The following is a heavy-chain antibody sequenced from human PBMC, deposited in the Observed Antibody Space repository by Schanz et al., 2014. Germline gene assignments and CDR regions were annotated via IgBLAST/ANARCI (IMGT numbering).Heavy chain of an antibody. CDR3: TRSTLWSYDV. Sequence: QVQLQESGPGLVKPSETLSLTCTVSGVSIGGYYWSWIRQPPGKGLEWIGEIFHSGTTNYNPSLESRVTISVDKSKTQFSLILSSMTAADTAVYYCTRSTLWSYDVWGRGTMVIVSS. CDR1: GVSIGGYY. V-gene: IGHV4-59*12. CDR2: IFHSGTT. J-gene: IGHJ3*01. D-gene: IGHD2-21*01.